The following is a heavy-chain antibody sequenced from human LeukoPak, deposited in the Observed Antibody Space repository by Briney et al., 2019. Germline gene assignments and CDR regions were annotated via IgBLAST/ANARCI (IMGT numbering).Heavy chain of an antibody. V-gene: IGHV3-66*01. D-gene: IGHD3-22*01. CDR3: VRANDRGYYYGFDY. CDR2: IYSSGNT. J-gene: IGHJ4*02. Sequence: GGSLRLSCAASGLTVSSNYMSSVRQAPGQGVEGVSVIYSSGNTYYADSVLCRFTMSRDNPQNKLFLQTNSLRAEATALCHCVRANDRGYYYGFDYWVQGSLVSVCS. CDR1: GLTVSSNY.